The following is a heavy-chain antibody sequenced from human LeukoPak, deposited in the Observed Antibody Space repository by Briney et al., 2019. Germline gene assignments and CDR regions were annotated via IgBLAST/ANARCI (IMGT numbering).Heavy chain of an antibody. CDR3: ARSLYGVRVNSMDV. CDR2: ISAYNGNT. V-gene: IGHV1-18*01. Sequence: ASVKVSCKASGYTFTTYGISWVRQAPGQGLEWMGWISAYNGNTNYAQKLQGRVTMTTDTSTSTAYMELRSLRSDDTAVYYCARSLYGVRVNSMDVWGQGTTVTVSS. J-gene: IGHJ6*02. D-gene: IGHD3-10*01. CDR1: GYTFTTYG.